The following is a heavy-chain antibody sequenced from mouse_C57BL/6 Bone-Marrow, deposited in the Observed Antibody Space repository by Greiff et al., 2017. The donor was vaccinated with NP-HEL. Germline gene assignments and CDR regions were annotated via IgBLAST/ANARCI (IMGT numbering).Heavy chain of an antibody. V-gene: IGHV1-59*01. CDR3: ARITVVRAMDY. J-gene: IGHJ4*01. CDR2: IDPSDSYT. CDR1: GYTFTSYW. Sequence: QVQLQQPGAELVRPGTSVKLSCKASGYTFTSYWMHWVKQRPGQGLEWIGVIDPSDSYTNYNQKFKGKATLTVDTSSSTACMQLSSRTSEDSAVYYCARITVVRAMDYWGQGTSVTVSS. D-gene: IGHD1-1*01.